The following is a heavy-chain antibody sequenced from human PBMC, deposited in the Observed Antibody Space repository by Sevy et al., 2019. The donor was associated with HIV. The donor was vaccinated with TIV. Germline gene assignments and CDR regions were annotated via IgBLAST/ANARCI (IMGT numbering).Heavy chain of an antibody. CDR3: ASNTYHYDSNTYYPVY. CDR2: IKQDGNEK. V-gene: IGHV3-7*01. J-gene: IGHJ4*02. D-gene: IGHD3-22*01. CDR1: GFNLSPYW. Sequence: GGSLRLSCVASGFNLSPYWMTWVRQAPGKGLEWVANIKQDGNEKYYVDSVKGGFTVSGDNAKNALYLQMYSLRVEDTAVYFCASNTYHYDSNTYYPVYWGQGTRVTVSS.